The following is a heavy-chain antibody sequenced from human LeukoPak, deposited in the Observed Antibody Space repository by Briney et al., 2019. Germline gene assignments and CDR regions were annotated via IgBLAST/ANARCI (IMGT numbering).Heavy chain of an antibody. D-gene: IGHD3-10*01. CDR1: GFTFSTSA. Sequence: GSLRLSCAASGFTFSTSAMSWIRQPPGKGLEWIGEINHSGSTNYNPSLKSRVTISVDTSKNQFSLKLSSVTAADTAVYYCARGFSRGYGSGSYYNYWGQGTLVTVSS. J-gene: IGHJ4*02. CDR3: ARGFSRGYGSGSYYNY. V-gene: IGHV4-34*01. CDR2: INHSGST.